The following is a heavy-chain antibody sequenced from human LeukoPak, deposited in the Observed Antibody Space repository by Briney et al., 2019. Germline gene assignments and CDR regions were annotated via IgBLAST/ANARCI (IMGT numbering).Heavy chain of an antibody. D-gene: IGHD4-17*01. CDR3: ARDLVGYGDYVKGKYYYYMDV. V-gene: IGHV4-61*10. CDR1: GGSISSGSYY. J-gene: IGHJ6*03. CDR2: IYYSGST. Sequence: PSQTLSLTCTVSGGSISSGSYYWSWIRQPAGKGLEWIGYIYYSGSTNYNPSLKSRVTISVDTSKNQFSLKLSSVTAADTAVYYCARDLVGYGDYVKGKYYYYMDVWGKGTTVTVSS.